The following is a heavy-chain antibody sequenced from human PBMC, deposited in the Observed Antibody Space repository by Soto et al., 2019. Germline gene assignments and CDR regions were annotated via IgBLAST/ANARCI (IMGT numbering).Heavy chain of an antibody. Sequence: QVQLQESGPGLVKPSETLSLTCTVSGGSISSYYWSWIRQPPGKGLEWIGYIYYSGSTNYNPSLKSRVTTSVDTSKNQFSLKLSSVTAADTAVYYCARRLGGVFDIWGPGTMVTVSS. CDR2: IYYSGST. CDR3: ARRLGGVFDI. J-gene: IGHJ3*02. CDR1: GGSISSYY. D-gene: IGHD3-10*01. V-gene: IGHV4-59*08.